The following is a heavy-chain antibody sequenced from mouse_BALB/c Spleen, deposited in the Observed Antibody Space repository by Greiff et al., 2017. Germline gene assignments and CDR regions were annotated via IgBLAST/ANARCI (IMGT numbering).Heavy chain of an antibody. CDR1: GFTFTDYY. CDR2: IRNKANGYTT. J-gene: IGHJ4*01. D-gene: IGHD3-2*01. Sequence: EVKLMESGGGLVQPGGSLRLSCATSGFTFTDYYMSWVRQPPGKALEWLGFIRNKANGYTTEYSASVKGRFTIPRDNSQSILYLQMNTLRAEDSATYYCARDDSSGYVTYYAMDYWGQGTSVTVSS. V-gene: IGHV7-3*02. CDR3: ARDDSSGYVTYYAMDY.